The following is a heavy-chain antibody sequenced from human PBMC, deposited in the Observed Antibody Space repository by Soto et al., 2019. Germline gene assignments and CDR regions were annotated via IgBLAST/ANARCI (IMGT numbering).Heavy chain of an antibody. J-gene: IGHJ4*02. Sequence: PGGSLRLSCATSGFTFSSSVMSWVRQAPGKGLEWVSGISGGGGSTYYADSVKGRFTISRDNSKNTLYLQMNSLRAEDTGVYYCASPNYDFWGSSYSIDYWGQGTLVTVS. CDR2: ISGGGGST. CDR1: GFTFSSSV. V-gene: IGHV3-23*01. CDR3: ASPNYDFWGSSYSIDY. D-gene: IGHD3-3*01.